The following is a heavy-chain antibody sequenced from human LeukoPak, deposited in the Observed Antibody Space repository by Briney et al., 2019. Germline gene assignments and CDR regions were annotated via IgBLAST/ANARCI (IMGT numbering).Heavy chain of an antibody. CDR2: IYHSGST. CDR3: ARHSYGSYPDY. CDR1: GGSISSGGYS. D-gene: IGHD1-26*01. V-gene: IGHV4-30-2*05. J-gene: IGHJ4*02. Sequence: PSETLSLTCAVSGGSISSGGYSWSWIRQPRGKGLEWIGYIYHSGSTYYNPSLKSRVTISVDTSKNQFSLKLSSVTAADTAVYYCARHSYGSYPDYLGQGTLVTVSS.